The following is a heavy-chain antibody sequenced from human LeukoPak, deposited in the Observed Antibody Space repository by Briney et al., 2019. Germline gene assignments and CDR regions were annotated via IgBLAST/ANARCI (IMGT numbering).Heavy chain of an antibody. Sequence: ASVKVSXKASGYTFTGEYIHWVRQAPGQGREWMGRTNPNSGGADYAQMFQGRVAMTRDTSIRRAHMELSRLRSDDTAVYHCARAFSSGWDRFDYWGQGTLVTVSS. CDR1: GYTFTGEY. CDR3: ARAFSSGWDRFDY. D-gene: IGHD6-19*01. CDR2: TNPNSGGA. J-gene: IGHJ4*02. V-gene: IGHV1-2*06.